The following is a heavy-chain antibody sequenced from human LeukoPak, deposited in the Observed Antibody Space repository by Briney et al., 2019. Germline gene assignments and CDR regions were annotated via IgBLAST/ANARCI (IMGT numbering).Heavy chain of an antibody. CDR2: MYYGGST. CDR1: GGSICSSNYY. V-gene: IGHV4-39*01. D-gene: IGHD3-3*01. CDR3: AIRDDRDSFDI. J-gene: IGHJ3*02. Sequence: SGTPSLTCTVSGGSICSSNYYWGWRRQPPGKGVGWVGNMYYGGSTYYTPSLKSRVTISVDTSKNQFSLKLSSVTAADTAVYNCAIRDDRDSFDIWGQGTMVTVSS.